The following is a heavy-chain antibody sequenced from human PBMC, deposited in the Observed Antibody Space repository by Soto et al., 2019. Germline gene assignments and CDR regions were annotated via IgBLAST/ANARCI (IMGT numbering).Heavy chain of an antibody. CDR2: IIPIFGTA. Sequence: ASVKVSCKASGGTFSSYAISWVRQAPGQGLEWMGGIIPIFGTANYAQKFQGRVTITADKSTSTAYMELSSLRSEDTAVYYCARVGGVIAHVNMVRAPLDYYYYYGMDVRGQGTTVTVSS. D-gene: IGHD3-10*01. CDR1: GGTFSSYA. CDR3: ARVGGVIAHVNMVRAPLDYYYYYGMDV. V-gene: IGHV1-69*06. J-gene: IGHJ6*02.